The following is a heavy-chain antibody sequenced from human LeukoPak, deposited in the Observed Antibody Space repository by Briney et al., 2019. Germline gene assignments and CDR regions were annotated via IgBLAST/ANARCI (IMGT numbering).Heavy chain of an antibody. CDR1: GGSISSYY. CDR2: IYHSGST. V-gene: IGHV4-59*04. J-gene: IGHJ3*02. CDR3: AGLDIVVVPAAQFRGDAFDI. Sequence: PSETLSLTCTVSGGSISSYYWSWIRQPPGKGLEWIGSIYHSGSTYYNPSLKSRVTISVDTSKNQFSLKLSSVTAADTAVYYCAGLDIVVVPAAQFRGDAFDIWGQGTMVTVSS. D-gene: IGHD2-2*01.